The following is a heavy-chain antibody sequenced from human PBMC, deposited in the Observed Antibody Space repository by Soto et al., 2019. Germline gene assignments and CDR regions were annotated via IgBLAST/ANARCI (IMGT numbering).Heavy chain of an antibody. CDR2: ISGSGGST. CDR3: AKETLGYCSSGSCRIDY. D-gene: IGHD2-15*01. V-gene: IGHV3-23*01. Sequence: GGSLRLSCAASGFTFSIYAMSWVRQAPGKGLEWVLAISGSGGSTYYADSVKGRFTISRDNSKNTLYLQMNSLRAEDTAVYYCAKETLGYCSSGSCRIDYWGQGTLVTVSS. CDR1: GFTFSIYA. J-gene: IGHJ4*02.